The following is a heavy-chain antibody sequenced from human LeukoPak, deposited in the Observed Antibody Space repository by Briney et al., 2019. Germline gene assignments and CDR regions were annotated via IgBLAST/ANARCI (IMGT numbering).Heavy chain of an antibody. D-gene: IGHD2-2*01. J-gene: IGHJ4*02. CDR2: ISAYNGNT. Sequence: ASVKVSCKASGYTFTSYGISWVRQAPGQGLEWMGWISAYNGNTDYAQKLQGRVTMTTDTSTSTAYMELRSLRSDDTAVYYCARDYVVPAANHYFDYWGQGTLVTVSS. CDR3: ARDYVVPAANHYFDY. V-gene: IGHV1-18*01. CDR1: GYTFTSYG.